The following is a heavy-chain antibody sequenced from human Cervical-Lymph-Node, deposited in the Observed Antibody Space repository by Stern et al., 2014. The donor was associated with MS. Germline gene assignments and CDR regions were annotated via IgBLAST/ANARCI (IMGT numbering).Heavy chain of an antibody. CDR1: GYTFTSYG. J-gene: IGHJ3*02. Sequence: VQLVESGAEVKKPGASVKVSCKASGYTFTSYGISWVRQAPGQGLEWMGGNSAYKGNTNDAQKIQGRGTMTTDTSTSTAYMELRSLRSDDTAVYYCARGLLGSENAFDIWGQGTMVTVSS. V-gene: IGHV1-18*01. D-gene: IGHD2-15*01. CDR3: ARGLLGSENAFDI. CDR2: NSAYKGNT.